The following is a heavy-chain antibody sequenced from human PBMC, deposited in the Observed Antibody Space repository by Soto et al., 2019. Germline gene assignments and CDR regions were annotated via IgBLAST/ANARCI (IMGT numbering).Heavy chain of an antibody. D-gene: IGHD5-18*01. V-gene: IGHV3-21*01. CDR3: ARDRGTAMALAPDF. J-gene: IGHJ4*02. Sequence: PGGTLRLSCAASGFTFSTYSMNWVCHAPGKGLEWVSSISSSENYIYYADSVKGRFTISRDNARNSLYLQMNSLTADDTAVYYCARDRGTAMALAPDFWGQGTLVTVSS. CDR1: GFTFSTYS. CDR2: ISSSENYI.